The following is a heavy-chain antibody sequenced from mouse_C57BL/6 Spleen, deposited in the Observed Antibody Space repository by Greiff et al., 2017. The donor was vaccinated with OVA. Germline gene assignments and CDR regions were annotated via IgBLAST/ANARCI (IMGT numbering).Heavy chain of an antibody. CDR3: ARFPFTTVVAGDWYFDF. J-gene: IGHJ1*03. Sequence: QVQLKESGAELVRPGTSVKVSCKASGYAFTNYLIEWVKQRPGQGLEWIGVINPGSGGTNYNEKFKGKATLTADKSSSTAYMQLSSLTSEDSAVYFCARFPFTTVVAGDWYFDFWGTGTTVTVSS. V-gene: IGHV1-54*01. CDR1: GYAFTNYL. CDR2: INPGSGGT. D-gene: IGHD1-1*01.